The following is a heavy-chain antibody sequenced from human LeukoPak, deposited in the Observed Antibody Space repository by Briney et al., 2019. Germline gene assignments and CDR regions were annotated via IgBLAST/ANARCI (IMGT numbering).Heavy chain of an antibody. V-gene: IGHV4-34*01. CDR3: ARRGHLRAPFQH. Sequence: SETLSLTCAVYGGSFSGYYWSWIRQPPGKGLEWIGEINHSGSTNYNPSLKSRVTISVDTSKNQFSLKLSSVAAADTAVYYCARRGHLRAPFQHWGQGTLVTVSS. CDR1: GGSFSGYY. J-gene: IGHJ1*01. D-gene: IGHD3-16*01. CDR2: INHSGST.